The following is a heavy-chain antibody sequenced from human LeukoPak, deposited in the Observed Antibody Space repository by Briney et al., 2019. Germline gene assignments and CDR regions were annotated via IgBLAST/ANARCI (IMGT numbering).Heavy chain of an antibody. J-gene: IGHJ6*03. V-gene: IGHV3-48*03. Sequence: GGSLRLSCVASGFTFSTYEMNWVRQAPGKGLEWVSYISTSGRTMYYADSVKGRFTISRDNSKNTLYLQMNSLRAEDTAVYYCAREGYDFWRAFRDYYYYYMDVWGKGTTVTVSS. D-gene: IGHD3-3*01. CDR3: AREGYDFWRAFRDYYYYYMDV. CDR1: GFTFSTYE. CDR2: ISTSGRTM.